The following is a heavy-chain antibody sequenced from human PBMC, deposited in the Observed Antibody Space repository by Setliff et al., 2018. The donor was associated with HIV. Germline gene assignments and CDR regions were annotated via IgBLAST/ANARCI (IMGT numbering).Heavy chain of an antibody. CDR1: GASVSSSSNY. J-gene: IGHJ4*02. V-gene: IGHV4-61*02. CDR2: IYPSGAT. D-gene: IGHD3-3*01. CDR3: ARGGDGYWTGYLLND. Sequence: PSETLSLTCTVSGASVSSSSNYWSWIRQPAGKGLEWIGRIYPSGATNYNPSLNNRVTISIGTSKNQFSRNLSPVTAADTAVYYWARGGDGYWTGYLLNDWGQGTLVTVSS.